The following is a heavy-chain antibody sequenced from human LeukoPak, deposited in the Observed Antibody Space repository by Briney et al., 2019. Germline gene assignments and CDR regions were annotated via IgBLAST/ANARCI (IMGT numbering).Heavy chain of an antibody. V-gene: IGHV2-5*01. CDR2: IYWNDDK. J-gene: IGHJ4*02. D-gene: IGHD4-17*01. CDR1: GYSLSTSGGG. Sequence: VSGPTLVKPTQTLTLTCTFSGYSLSTSGGGVGWIRQPPGKALEWLALIYWNDDKRYSPSLKSRLTITKDTSKNQVVLTMINMDPVDTATYYCARWVTTLIDYWGQGTLVTVSS. CDR3: ARWVTTLIDY.